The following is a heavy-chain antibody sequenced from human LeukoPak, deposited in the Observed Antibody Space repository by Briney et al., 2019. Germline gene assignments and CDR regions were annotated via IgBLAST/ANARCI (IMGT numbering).Heavy chain of an antibody. CDR1: GFTFSTHS. V-gene: IGHV3-64D*09. CDR3: VKDLGGAWAFDI. CDR2: ISGSGGTT. J-gene: IGHJ3*02. D-gene: IGHD1-26*01. Sequence: GGSLRLSCSASGFTFSTHSMHWVRQAPGKGLEYVSTISGSGGTTYYADSVKVRFTISRDNSKNSVYLQMSSLRAEDTAMYHCVKDLGGAWAFDIWGQGTMVTVSS.